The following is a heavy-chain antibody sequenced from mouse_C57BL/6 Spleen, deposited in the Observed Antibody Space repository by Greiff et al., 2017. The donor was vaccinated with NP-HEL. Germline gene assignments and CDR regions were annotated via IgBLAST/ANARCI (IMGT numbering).Heavy chain of an antibody. V-gene: IGHV3-6*01. Sequence: VQLQESGPGLVKPSQSLSLTCSVTGYSITSGYYWNWIRQFPGNKLEWMGYISYDGSNNYNPSLKNRISITRDTSKNQFFLKLNSVTTEDTATYYCARDHYDYDEGYFDVWGTGTTVTVSS. CDR3: ARDHYDYDEGYFDV. CDR1: GYSITSGYY. J-gene: IGHJ1*03. CDR2: ISYDGSN. D-gene: IGHD2-4*01.